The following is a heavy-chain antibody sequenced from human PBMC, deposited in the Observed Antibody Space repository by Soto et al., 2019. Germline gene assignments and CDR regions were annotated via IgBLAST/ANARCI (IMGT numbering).Heavy chain of an antibody. D-gene: IGHD3-10*01. CDR1: GYTFTSYD. CDR3: AIGINYYASGDDAFDI. CDR2: MNPNSGNT. V-gene: IGHV1-8*01. Sequence: QVQLVQSGAEVKKPGASVKVSCKASGYTFTSYDINCVRQATGQGLEWMGWMNPNSGNTGYAQKFQGRVTMTRNTAISTADMELSSLRSEDTAVYYCAIGINYYASGDDAFDIWGQGTMVTGSS. J-gene: IGHJ3*02.